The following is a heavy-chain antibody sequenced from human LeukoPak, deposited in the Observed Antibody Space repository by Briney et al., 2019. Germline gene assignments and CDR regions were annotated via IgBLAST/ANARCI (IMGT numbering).Heavy chain of an antibody. J-gene: IGHJ6*03. D-gene: IGHD6-25*01. CDR1: GYTFTGYY. Sequence: LGASVKVSCKASGYTFTGYYMHWVRQAPGQGLEWMGWINPNSGGTNYAQKFQGRVTMTRDTSISTAYMELSRLRSDDTAVYYCARVGSSGRLYYYMDVWGKGTTVTVSS. CDR2: INPNSGGT. CDR3: ARVGSSGRLYYYMDV. V-gene: IGHV1-2*03.